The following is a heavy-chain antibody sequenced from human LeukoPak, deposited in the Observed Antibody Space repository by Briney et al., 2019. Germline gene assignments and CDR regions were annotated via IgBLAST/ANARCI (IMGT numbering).Heavy chain of an antibody. V-gene: IGHV4-59*01. Sequence: SETLSLTCTVSGGSISSYYWSWIRQPPGKGLEWIGYIYYSGSTNYNPSLKSRVTISVATSKNQFSLKLSSVTAADTAVYYCARVSGSGWYFDYWGQGTLVTASS. CDR1: GGSISSYY. D-gene: IGHD3-10*01. CDR3: ARVSGSGWYFDY. CDR2: IYYSGST. J-gene: IGHJ4*02.